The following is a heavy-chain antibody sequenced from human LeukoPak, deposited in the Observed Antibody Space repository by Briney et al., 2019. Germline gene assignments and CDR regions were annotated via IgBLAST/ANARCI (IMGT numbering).Heavy chain of an antibody. J-gene: IGHJ1*01. CDR1: GGSISSYY. Sequence: SETLSLTCTVSGGSISSYYWSWIRQPAGKGLEWIGRIYTSGSTNYNPSLKSRVTMSVDTSKNQFSLKLSSVTAAGTAVYYCARYGLVEFRNAFQYWGQGILVSVSS. CDR2: IYTSGST. D-gene: IGHD6-6*01. V-gene: IGHV4-4*07. CDR3: ARYGLVEFRNAFQY.